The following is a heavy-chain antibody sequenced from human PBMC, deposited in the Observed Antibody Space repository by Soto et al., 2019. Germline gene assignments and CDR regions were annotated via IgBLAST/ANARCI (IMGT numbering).Heavy chain of an antibody. CDR1: VVSISKNY. J-gene: IGHJ4*02. CDR3: ARATTVTRKGYYFEY. Sequence: SETLSLTCTFSVVSISKNYWTCIRHPPGKGLEYIGYIYDSVSTNYYPSFKSRVVISVDTSKNQFSLNLRSVTAADTAVYYCARATTVTRKGYYFEYWGQGALVTVSS. D-gene: IGHD4-17*01. CDR2: IYDSVST. V-gene: IGHV4-59*01.